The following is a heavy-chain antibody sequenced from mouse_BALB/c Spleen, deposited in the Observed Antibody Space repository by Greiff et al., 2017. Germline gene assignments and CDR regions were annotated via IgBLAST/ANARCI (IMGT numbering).Heavy chain of an antibody. CDR3: TRDGNLLFAY. CDR2: IYPSDSYT. Sequence: QVQLQQSGAELVRPGASVKLSCKASGYTFTSYWINWVKQRPGQGLEWIGNIYPSDSYTNYNQKFKDKATLTVDKSSSTAYMQLSSPTSEDSAVYYCTRDGNLLFAYWGQGTLVTVSA. V-gene: IGHV1-69*02. CDR1: GYTFTSYW. J-gene: IGHJ3*01. D-gene: IGHD2-1*01.